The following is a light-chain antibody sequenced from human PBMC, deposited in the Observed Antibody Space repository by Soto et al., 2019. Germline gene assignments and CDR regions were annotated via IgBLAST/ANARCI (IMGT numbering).Light chain of an antibody. Sequence: DIQMPQSPSSLSASVGDRIPITCRASQIISSYLDWYQQKPGKAPKLLIYAESNLESGVPSRFRGSGSGRDFTVTISSLQPAEFATCYCPQSSSFPHTFGPGTKVDIK. CDR1: QIISSY. CDR3: PQSSSFPHT. J-gene: IGKJ3*01. CDR2: AES. V-gene: IGKV1-39*01.